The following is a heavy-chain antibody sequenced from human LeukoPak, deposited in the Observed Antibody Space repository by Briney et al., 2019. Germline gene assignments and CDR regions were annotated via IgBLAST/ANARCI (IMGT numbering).Heavy chain of an antibody. V-gene: IGHV4-38-2*02. Sequence: ETLSLTCTVSGYSISSGYYWGWIRQPPGKGLEWIGSIYHSGSTYYNPSLKSRVTISVDTSKNQFSLKLSSVTAADTAVYYCARVDQLLYYYFDYWGQGTLVSVSS. CDR3: ARVDQLLYYYFDY. D-gene: IGHD2-2*02. CDR2: IYHSGST. J-gene: IGHJ4*02. CDR1: GYSISSGYY.